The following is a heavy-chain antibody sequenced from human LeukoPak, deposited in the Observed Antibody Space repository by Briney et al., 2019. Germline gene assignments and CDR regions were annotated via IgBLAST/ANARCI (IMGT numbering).Heavy chain of an antibody. D-gene: IGHD3-10*01. CDR3: ASYGSGPTNYYYYGMDV. V-gene: IGHV4-30-4*01. J-gene: IGHJ6*02. CDR2: IYYSGST. CDR1: GGSISSGDYY. Sequence: PSETLSLTCTVSGGSISSGDYYWSWIRQPPGKGLEWIGYIYYSGSTYYNPSLKSRVTISVDTSKNQFSLKLSSVTAADTAVYYCASYGSGPTNYYYYGMDVWGQGTTVTVSS.